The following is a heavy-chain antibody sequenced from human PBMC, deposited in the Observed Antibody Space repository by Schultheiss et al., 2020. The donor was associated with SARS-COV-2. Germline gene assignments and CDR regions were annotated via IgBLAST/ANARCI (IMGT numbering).Heavy chain of an antibody. Sequence: SETLSLTCAVYGGSFSGYYWSWIRQPAGKGLEWIGRIYTSGSTNYNPSLKSRVTMSVDTSKNQFSLKLSSVTAADTAVYYCARVRVYCSSTSCFNWFDPWGQGTLVTVSS. J-gene: IGHJ5*02. CDR2: IYTSGST. CDR1: GGSFSGYY. D-gene: IGHD2-2*01. CDR3: ARVRVYCSSTSCFNWFDP. V-gene: IGHV4-59*10.